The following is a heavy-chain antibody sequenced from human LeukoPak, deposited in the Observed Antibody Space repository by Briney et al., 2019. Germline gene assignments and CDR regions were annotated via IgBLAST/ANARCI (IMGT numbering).Heavy chain of an antibody. Sequence: SETLSLTCTVSGGSISSYYWSWIRQPAGKGLEWIGRIHTSGSTNYNPSLKSRVTMSVDTSRNQFSLKLSSVTAADTAVYYCARDSYYYDSSGYYRFDYWGQGTLVTVSS. CDR1: GGSISSYY. CDR3: ARDSYYYDSSGYYRFDY. D-gene: IGHD3-22*01. J-gene: IGHJ4*02. V-gene: IGHV4-4*07. CDR2: IHTSGST.